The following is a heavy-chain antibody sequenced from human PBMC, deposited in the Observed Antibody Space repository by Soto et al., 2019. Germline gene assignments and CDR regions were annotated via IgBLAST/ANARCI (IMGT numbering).Heavy chain of an antibody. V-gene: IGHV3-23*01. Sequence: EVQLLESGGGLVQPGGSLRLSCTASGFTFSNCPMSWVRQAPGKGLEWVSAISGSDGGTYYADSVKGRFTISRDISKNTLYLQMNSLRVEDTAVYFCAKRTVTTYYYYMDVWGKGTTVAVSS. D-gene: IGHD4-17*01. CDR3: AKRTVTTYYYYMDV. J-gene: IGHJ6*03. CDR2: ISGSDGGT. CDR1: GFTFSNCP.